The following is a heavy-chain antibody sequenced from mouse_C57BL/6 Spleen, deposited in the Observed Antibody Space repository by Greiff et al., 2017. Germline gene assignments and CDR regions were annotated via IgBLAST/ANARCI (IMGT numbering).Heavy chain of an antibody. CDR2: ISSGGSYT. V-gene: IGHV5-6*01. J-gene: IGHJ2*01. CDR3: ARHDGSSYGYYFDY. Sequence: EVLLVESGGDLVKPGGSLKLSCAASGFTFSSYGMSWVRQTPDKILEWVATISSGGSYTYYPDSVKGRFTISRDNAKNTLYLQLSSLKSEDTAMYYCARHDGSSYGYYFDYRGQGTTLTVAS. CDR1: GFTFSSYG. D-gene: IGHD1-1*01.